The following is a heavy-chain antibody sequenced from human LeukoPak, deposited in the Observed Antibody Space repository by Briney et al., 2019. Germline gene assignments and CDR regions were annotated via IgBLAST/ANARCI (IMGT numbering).Heavy chain of an antibody. Sequence: ASVKVSCKASGDTFTSYGINWVRQALGQGLEWMGWISAYNGNTNYAQNLQGRVTMTTDTSTSTAYMELRSLRSDDTAVYYCARVHRYNPYYFDYWGQGTLVTVSS. CDR3: ARVHRYNPYYFDY. D-gene: IGHD5-24*01. J-gene: IGHJ4*02. CDR1: GDTFTSYG. V-gene: IGHV1-18*01. CDR2: ISAYNGNT.